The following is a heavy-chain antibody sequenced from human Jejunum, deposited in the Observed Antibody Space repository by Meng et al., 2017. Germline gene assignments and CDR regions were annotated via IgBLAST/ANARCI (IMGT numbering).Heavy chain of an antibody. CDR3: AKGGISSNGLEY. CDR2: LSATTGGT. Sequence: GGSLRLSCAASGFTFRTYDMTWVRQAPGKGLEWVSSLSATTGGTFYSDSVRGRFTISRDNSRNTLFLQMSSLGAEDTAVYHCAKGGISSNGLEYWGQGTLVTVSS. V-gene: IGHV3-23*01. CDR1: GFTFRTYD. D-gene: IGHD1-1*01. J-gene: IGHJ4*02.